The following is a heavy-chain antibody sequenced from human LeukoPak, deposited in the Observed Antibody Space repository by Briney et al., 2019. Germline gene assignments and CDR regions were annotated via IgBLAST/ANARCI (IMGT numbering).Heavy chain of an antibody. CDR1: GFTFSAYA. CDR3: AKHLGWGPSGSNWFDP. D-gene: IGHD6-25*01. V-gene: IGHV3-23*01. J-gene: IGHJ5*02. CDR2: ISASGSST. Sequence: GGSLRLSCVASGFTFSAYAMSWVRQAPGKGLEWVSGISASGSSTYYADSVEGRFTISRDNSKNTLYLPMNSLRAEDTAVYYCAKHLGWGPSGSNWFDPWGQGTLVTVSS.